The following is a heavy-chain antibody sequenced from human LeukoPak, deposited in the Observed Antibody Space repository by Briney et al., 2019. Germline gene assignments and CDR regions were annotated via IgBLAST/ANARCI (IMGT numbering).Heavy chain of an antibody. J-gene: IGHJ3*02. D-gene: IGHD3-3*01. V-gene: IGHV3-43D*03. Sequence: PGGSLRLSCAASGFTFDDYAMHWVRQAPGKGLEWVSLISWDGGSTYYADSVKGRFTISRDNSKNSLYLQMNSLRAEDTAVYYCARALSYYDFWSGTRTGAFDIWGQGTMVTVSS. CDR2: ISWDGGST. CDR3: ARALSYYDFWSGTRTGAFDI. CDR1: GFTFDDYA.